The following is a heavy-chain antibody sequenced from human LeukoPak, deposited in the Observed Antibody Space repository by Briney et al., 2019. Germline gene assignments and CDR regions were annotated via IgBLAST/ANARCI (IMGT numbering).Heavy chain of an antibody. CDR3: ARDVGGSLDY. Sequence: GGSLRLSCAASGFTFSTYWMAWVRQAPGKGLEWVANIKGDESARHQADSVKGRFTISRDNAQNSVYLQVSSLRGEDTAVYYCARDVGGSLDYWGQGTLVTVSS. CDR1: GFTFSTYW. V-gene: IGHV3-7*01. CDR2: IKGDESAR. J-gene: IGHJ4*02. D-gene: IGHD1-26*01.